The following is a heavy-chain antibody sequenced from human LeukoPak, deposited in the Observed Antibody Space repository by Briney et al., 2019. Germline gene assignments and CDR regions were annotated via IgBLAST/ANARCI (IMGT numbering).Heavy chain of an antibody. Sequence: ALVKVSCKASGYTFTGYYMHWVRQAPGQGLEWMGWINPNSGGTNYAQKFQGRVTMTRDTSISTAYMELSRLRSDDTAVYYCAREVTFGGVIVTQYYFDYWGQGTLVTVSS. D-gene: IGHD3-16*02. J-gene: IGHJ4*02. CDR2: INPNSGGT. CDR1: GYTFTGYY. CDR3: AREVTFGGVIVTQYYFDY. V-gene: IGHV1-2*02.